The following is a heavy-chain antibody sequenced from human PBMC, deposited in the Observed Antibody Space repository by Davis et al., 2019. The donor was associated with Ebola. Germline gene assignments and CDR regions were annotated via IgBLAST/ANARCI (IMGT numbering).Heavy chain of an antibody. V-gene: IGHV4-61*01. CDR3: ARAGEGWLQLPDY. CDR2: IYYSGST. J-gene: IGHJ4*02. D-gene: IGHD5-24*01. Sequence: MPSETLSLTCTVSGDSVRNGRHYWSWIRQPPGKGLEWIGYIYYSGSTKFNPSLESRVSFSVDISKNQFSLSLTSVTAADTAVYYCARAGEGWLQLPDYWGQGTLVTVSS. CDR1: GDSVRNGRHY.